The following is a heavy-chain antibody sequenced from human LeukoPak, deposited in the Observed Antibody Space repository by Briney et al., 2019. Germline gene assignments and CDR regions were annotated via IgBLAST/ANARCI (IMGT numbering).Heavy chain of an antibody. V-gene: IGHV3-7*01. CDR1: GFTFTTYW. J-gene: IGHJ4*02. CDR3: ARGGTQSPIN. Sequence: PGGSLRLSCVASGFTFTTYWMHWVRQAPGKGLEWVANINQHGSEIYYVDSVKGRFTISRDNAKNSLYLQMNNLRAEDTAIYYCARGGTQSPINWGPGTPVTVSS. CDR2: INQHGSEI.